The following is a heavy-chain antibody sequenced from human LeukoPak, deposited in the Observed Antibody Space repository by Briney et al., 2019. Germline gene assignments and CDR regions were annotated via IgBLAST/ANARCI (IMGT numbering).Heavy chain of an antibody. CDR2: INPNSGGT. V-gene: IGHV1-2*02. Sequence: ASVKVSCKASGYTFTGYYMHWVRQAPGQGLEWMGWINPNSGGTNYAQKFQGRVTMTWDTSISTAYMELSRLRSDDTAVYYCARGPLLWFGELLSMSDFDYWGQGTLVTVSS. J-gene: IGHJ4*02. CDR1: GYTFTGYY. D-gene: IGHD3-10*01. CDR3: ARGPLLWFGELLSMSDFDY.